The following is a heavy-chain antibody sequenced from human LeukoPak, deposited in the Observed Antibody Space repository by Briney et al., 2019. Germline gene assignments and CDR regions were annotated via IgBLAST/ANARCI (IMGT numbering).Heavy chain of an antibody. CDR3: ARGRGSSSVVQY. J-gene: IGHJ4*02. D-gene: IGHD6-6*01. Sequence: SETLSLTCAVYGGSLSGYYWSWIRQPPGKGLEWIGEINHSGSTNYNPSLKSRVTISVDTSKNQFSLKLSSVTAADTAVYYCARGRGSSSVVQYWGQGTLVTVSS. V-gene: IGHV4-34*01. CDR2: INHSGST. CDR1: GGSLSGYY.